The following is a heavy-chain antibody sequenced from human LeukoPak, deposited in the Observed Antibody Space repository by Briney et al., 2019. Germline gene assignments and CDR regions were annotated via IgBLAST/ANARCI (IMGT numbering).Heavy chain of an antibody. CDR3: AREDQSNTRSYFDY. CDR1: GYTFTSYY. D-gene: IGHD1/OR15-1a*01. Sequence: GASVKVSCKASGYTFTSYYMHRVRQAPGQGLEWMGIINPSGGSTNYAQKFQGRVTMTRDTSTSTFYMELSSLRSEDTAVYYCAREDQSNTRSYFDYWGQGTLVTVSS. J-gene: IGHJ4*02. V-gene: IGHV1-46*01. CDR2: INPSGGST.